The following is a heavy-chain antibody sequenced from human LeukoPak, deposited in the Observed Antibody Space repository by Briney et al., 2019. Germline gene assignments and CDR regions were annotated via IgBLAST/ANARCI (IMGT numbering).Heavy chain of an antibody. V-gene: IGHV4-4*07. CDR1: GGSISSYY. J-gene: IGHJ4*02. CDR2: IYTSGST. Sequence: SETLSLTCTVSGGSISSYYWSWIRQPAGKGLEWIGRIYTSGSTNCNPSLKSRVTMSVDTSKNQFSLKLSSVTAADTAVYYCARAVAMYGDRSPFDYWGQGTLVTVSS. D-gene: IGHD4-17*01. CDR3: ARAVAMYGDRSPFDY.